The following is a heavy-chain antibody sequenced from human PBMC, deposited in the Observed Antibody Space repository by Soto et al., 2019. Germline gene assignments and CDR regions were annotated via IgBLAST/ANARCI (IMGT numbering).Heavy chain of an antibody. J-gene: IGHJ6*02. D-gene: IGHD3-22*01. Sequence: QVQLVQSGAEVKKPGSSVKVSFKDSGGSLSNYGISWVRQDPGQGLEWMGAIVPVFGTPNYEQKFQDRVTITEEESKTTVYIDVRSLTSEDKAVNYCARCDDTKIVVTTYSAMDVWGQGTTVTVSS. V-gene: IGHV1-69*12. CDR1: GGSLSNYG. CDR2: IVPVFGTP. CDR3: ARCDDTKIVVTTYSAMDV.